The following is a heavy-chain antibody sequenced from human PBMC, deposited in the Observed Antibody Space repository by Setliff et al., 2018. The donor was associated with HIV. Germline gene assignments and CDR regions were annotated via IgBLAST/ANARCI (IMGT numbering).Heavy chain of an antibody. CDR2: INHSGST. CDR1: GGSITTSTFY. D-gene: IGHD1-1*01. CDR3: ARQGQLGSE. Sequence: PSETLSLTCTVSGGSITTSTFYWGWIRQSPGKGLEWIGEINHSGSTYYKPSLKSRVTISVDTSKNQFSLKLSSVTAADTAVYYCARQGQLGSEWGQGTLVTVSS. V-gene: IGHV4-39*01. J-gene: IGHJ4*02.